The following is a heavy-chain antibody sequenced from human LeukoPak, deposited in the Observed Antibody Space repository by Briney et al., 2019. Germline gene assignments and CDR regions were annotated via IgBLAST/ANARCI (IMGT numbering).Heavy chain of an antibody. J-gene: IGHJ4*02. CDR1: GDSFFWNSVA. CDR2: TYYSSEWHH. Sequence: PSQTLSLTCAVSGDSFFWNSVAWNWIRQSPSRGLEWLGRTYYSSEWHHDYAVSVKSRINITADTFKSQFSLHLNTVTPEDTAVYFCARGRYCGGGTCYHFDSWGQGTLVTV. V-gene: IGHV6-1*01. D-gene: IGHD2-15*01. CDR3: ARGRYCGGGTCYHFDS.